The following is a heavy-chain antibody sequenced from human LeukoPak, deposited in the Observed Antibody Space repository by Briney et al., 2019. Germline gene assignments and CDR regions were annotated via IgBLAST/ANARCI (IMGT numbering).Heavy chain of an antibody. J-gene: IGHJ4*02. Sequence: GGSLRLSCAASGFTFSSYAMSWVRQAPGKGLEWVSTISGSGGSTYYADSVKGRFTISRDNSKNTLYLQMNGLRADDTAVYYCAKDLSSNWYFYYFDYWGQGTLVTVSS. D-gene: IGHD6-13*01. CDR2: ISGSGGST. V-gene: IGHV3-23*01. CDR1: GFTFSSYA. CDR3: AKDLSSNWYFYYFDY.